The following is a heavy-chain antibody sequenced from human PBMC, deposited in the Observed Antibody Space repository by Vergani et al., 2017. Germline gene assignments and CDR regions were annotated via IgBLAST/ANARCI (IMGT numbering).Heavy chain of an antibody. V-gene: IGHV3-9*01. CDR1: GFTFDDYA. CDR3: AKDKGSLAAAGTTSDY. Sequence: EVQLVESGGGLVQPGRSLRLSCAASGFTFDDYAMHWVRQAPGKGLEWVSGISWNSGSIGYADSVKGRFTISRDNAKNSLYLQMNRLRAEDTALYYCAKDKGSLAAAGTTSDYWGQGTLVTVSS. D-gene: IGHD6-13*01. J-gene: IGHJ4*02. CDR2: ISWNSGSI.